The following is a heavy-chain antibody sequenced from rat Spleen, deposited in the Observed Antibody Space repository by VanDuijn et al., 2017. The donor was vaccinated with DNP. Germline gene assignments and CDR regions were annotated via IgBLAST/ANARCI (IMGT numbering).Heavy chain of an antibody. D-gene: IGHD1-4*01. CDR1: GFTFSDYG. CDR2: ISYDGTRS. V-gene: IGHV5-22*01. J-gene: IGHJ2*01. CDR3: ARQGGYDYFDY. Sequence: EVQLVESGGGLVQPGRSMKLSCAASGFTFSDYGMAWVLQAPTEGLEWIASISYDGTRSSYRDSVRGRFTISRDNAESTLYLHMDSLRSEDSATLYCARQGGYDYFDYWGQGVMVTVSS.